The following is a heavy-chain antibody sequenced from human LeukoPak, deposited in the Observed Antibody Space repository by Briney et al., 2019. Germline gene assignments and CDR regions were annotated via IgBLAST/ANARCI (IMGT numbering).Heavy chain of an antibody. CDR2: IIPIEGVE. J-gene: IGHJ3*02. CDR1: AGSSSSYT. V-gene: IGHV1-69*02. Sequence: SVKVSCKGSAGSSSSYTISWVRQAPGQGGDWMGRIIPIEGVENYAQKFQGKVTITAEKVTSTAYRELSRLRSEDTAVYYCARALDCPNGVCFGDAAFDMWGEGPMVTVSS. CDR3: ARALDCPNGVCFGDAAFDM. D-gene: IGHD2-8*01.